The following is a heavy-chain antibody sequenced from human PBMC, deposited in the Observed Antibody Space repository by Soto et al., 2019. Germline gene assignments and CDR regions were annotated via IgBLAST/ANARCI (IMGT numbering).Heavy chain of an antibody. CDR1: GYTFTSYS. V-gene: IGHV1-3*01. Sequence: ASVKVSCKASGYTFTSYSRHWVRQAPGQRLEWMGWINAGNGNTKYSQKFQGRVTITRDTSASTAYMELSSLRSEDTAVYYCARVSRDSSGYPTFDVWGQGTTVTVSS. CDR2: INAGNGNT. D-gene: IGHD3-22*01. CDR3: ARVSRDSSGYPTFDV. J-gene: IGHJ6*02.